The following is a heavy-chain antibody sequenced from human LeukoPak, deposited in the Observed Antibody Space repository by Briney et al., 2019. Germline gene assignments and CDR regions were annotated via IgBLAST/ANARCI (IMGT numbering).Heavy chain of an antibody. D-gene: IGHD2-2*01. CDR2: IYYSGST. CDR1: GXSISSSSYY. Sequence: SETLSLTCTVSGXSISSSSYYWGWVRQPPGKGLEWIGSIYYSGSTYYNPSLKSRVTISVDTSKNQFSLKLSSVTAADTAVYYCASSGYCSSTSCYFFYWGQGTLVTVSS. J-gene: IGHJ4*02. CDR3: ASSGYCSSTSCYFFY. V-gene: IGHV4-39*01.